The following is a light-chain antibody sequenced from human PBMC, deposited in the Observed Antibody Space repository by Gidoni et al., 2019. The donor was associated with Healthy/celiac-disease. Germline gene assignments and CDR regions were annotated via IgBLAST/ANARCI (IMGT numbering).Light chain of an antibody. J-gene: IGLJ2*01. CDR1: ALPKQY. Sequence: SYELTQPPSVSVSPAQTARITCSGDALPKQYAYWYQQKPGQAPVLVIDKDSERPSGIPERFSGSSSGTTVTLTISGVQAEDEADYYCQSADSSGTYPDVVFGGGTKLTVL. CDR3: QSADSSGTYPDVV. CDR2: KDS. V-gene: IGLV3-25*03.